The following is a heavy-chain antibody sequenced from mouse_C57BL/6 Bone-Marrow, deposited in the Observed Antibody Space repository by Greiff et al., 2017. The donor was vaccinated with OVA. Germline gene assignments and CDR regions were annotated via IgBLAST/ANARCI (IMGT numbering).Heavy chain of an antibody. J-gene: IGHJ4*01. D-gene: IGHD1-1*01. V-gene: IGHV1-5*01. Sequence: EVQLQQSGTVLARPGASVKMSCKTSGYTFTSYWMHWVKQRPGQGLEWIGAIYPGNSDTSYNQKFKGKAKLTAVTSASTAYMELSSLTNEDSAVYYYTRKRVYYYGSSEYYAMNYWGQGTSVTVSS. CDR1: GYTFTSYW. CDR3: TRKRVYYYGSSEYYAMNY. CDR2: IYPGNSDT.